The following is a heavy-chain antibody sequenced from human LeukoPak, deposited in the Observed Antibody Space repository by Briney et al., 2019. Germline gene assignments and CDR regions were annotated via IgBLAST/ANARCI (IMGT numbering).Heavy chain of an antibody. CDR1: GYTFTPYY. CDR2: INPNTGGT. D-gene: IGHD3-22*01. J-gene: IGHJ1*01. Sequence: ASVKVSCKSSGYTFTPYYIHWVRQAPGQGLEWLGRINPNTGGTNYAQKFQGRVTMTRDTSISTAYMELSRLRSDDTAVDYCARASQDYYDSSGRGYFQEWGQGSLVTVSS. CDR3: ARASQDYYDSSGRGYFQE. V-gene: IGHV1-2*06.